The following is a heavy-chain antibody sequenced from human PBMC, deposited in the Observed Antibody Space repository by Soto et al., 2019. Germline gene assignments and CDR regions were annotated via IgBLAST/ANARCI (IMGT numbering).Heavy chain of an antibody. Sequence: QVQLQESGPGLVKPSETLSLTCTVSGGSVSSGSYYWRWIRQPPGKGLEWIGYIYYSGSSNYNPSHTSRGNISTDKSKNQFALKRSSRTAADTAVYYWAGVGARSSSWYLWYFDYWGQGTLVTASS. J-gene: IGHJ4*02. D-gene: IGHD6-13*01. CDR3: AGVGARSSSWYLWYFDY. CDR1: GGSVSSGSYY. CDR2: IYYSGSS. V-gene: IGHV4-61*01.